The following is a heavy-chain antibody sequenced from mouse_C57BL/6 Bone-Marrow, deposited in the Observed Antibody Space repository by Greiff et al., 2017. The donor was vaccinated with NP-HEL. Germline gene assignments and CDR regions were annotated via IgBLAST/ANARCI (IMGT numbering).Heavy chain of an antibody. CDR3: AKTQVATFHWYFDV. CDR2: IWRGGST. D-gene: IGHD1-1*01. J-gene: IGHJ1*03. CDR1: GFSLTSYG. Sequence: QVQLQQSGPGLVQPSQSLSITCTVSGFSLTSYGVHWVRQSPGKGLEWLGVIWRGGSTDYNVAFMSRLSITKDNSKSQVFFKMNSLQADDTAIYYCAKTQVATFHWYFDVWGTGTTVTVSS. V-gene: IGHV2-5*01.